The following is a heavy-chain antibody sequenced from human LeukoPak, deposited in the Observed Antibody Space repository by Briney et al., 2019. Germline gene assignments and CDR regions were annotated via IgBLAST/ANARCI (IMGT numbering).Heavy chain of an antibody. J-gene: IGHJ4*02. CDR2: ISSSSSYI. V-gene: IGHV3-21*01. CDR3: ARDQEDYFDY. CDR1: GFTFSSYS. D-gene: IGHD2-15*01. Sequence: GGSLRLSCAASGFTFSSYSMNWVRQAPGKGLEWVSSISSSSSYIYYADSVKGRFTVSRDNAKNSLYLQMNSLRAEDTAVYYCARDQEDYFDYWGQGTLVTVSS.